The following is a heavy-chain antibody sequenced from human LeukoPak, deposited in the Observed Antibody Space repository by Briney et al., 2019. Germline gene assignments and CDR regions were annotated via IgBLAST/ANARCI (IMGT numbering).Heavy chain of an antibody. J-gene: IGHJ4*02. V-gene: IGHV3-15*01. Sequence: GGSLRLSCAASEFTFSTYTMNWVRQAPGKGLEWVGRIKSKTDGGTTDYAAPVKGRFTISRDDSQNTLYLQMNSLKTDDTALYYCTTRVRYCGGDCYPLDYWGQGTLVTVSS. CDR1: EFTFSTYT. D-gene: IGHD2-21*02. CDR3: TTRVRYCGGDCYPLDY. CDR2: IKSKTDGGTT.